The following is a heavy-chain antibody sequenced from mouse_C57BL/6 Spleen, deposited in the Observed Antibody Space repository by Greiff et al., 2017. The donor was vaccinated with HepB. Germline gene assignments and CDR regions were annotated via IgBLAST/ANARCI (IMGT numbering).Heavy chain of an antibody. CDR3: TREGVYYAMDY. Sequence: EVQRVESGEGLVKPGGSLKLSCAASGFTFSSYAMSWVRQTPEKRLEWVAYISSGGDYIYYADTVKGRFTISRDNARNTLYLQMSSLKSEDTAMYYCTREGVYYAMDYWGQGTSVTVSS. CDR2: ISSGGDYI. V-gene: IGHV5-9-1*02. CDR1: GFTFSSYA. J-gene: IGHJ4*01.